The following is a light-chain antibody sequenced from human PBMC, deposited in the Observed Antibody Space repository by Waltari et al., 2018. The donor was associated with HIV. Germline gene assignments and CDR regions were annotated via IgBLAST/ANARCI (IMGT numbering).Light chain of an antibody. V-gene: IGLV2-8*01. CDR2: EVN. Sequence: QSALTQPPSASGSPGPSVTIPCTATISDIGRNAYVSCYQQHPGQAPKLLIYEVNKLPAGVPDRFSGSKAGNTASLTVSVRQAEDEAEYYCTSYAGINPVAFGGGTNLTVL. CDR1: ISDIGRNAY. CDR3: TSYAGINPVA. J-gene: IGLJ2*01.